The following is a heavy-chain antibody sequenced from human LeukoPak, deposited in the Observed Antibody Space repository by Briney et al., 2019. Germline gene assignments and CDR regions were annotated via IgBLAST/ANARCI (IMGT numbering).Heavy chain of an antibody. CDR1: GYTFSNYG. V-gene: IGHV1-18*01. J-gene: IGHJ4*02. CDR3: ARGDGSSGWSRPHY. D-gene: IGHD6-19*01. Sequence: ASVKVSCKASGYTFSNYGISWVRQAPGQGLEWMGWISDHNGNTNYAQKLQGRVTMTTDTSTSTAYMELRSLRSDDTAVYYCARGDGSSGWSRPHYWGQGTLVTVSS. CDR2: ISDHNGNT.